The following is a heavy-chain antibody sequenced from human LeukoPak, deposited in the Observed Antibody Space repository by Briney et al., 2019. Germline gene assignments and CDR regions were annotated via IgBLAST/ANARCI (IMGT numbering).Heavy chain of an antibody. Sequence: GASVKVSCKASGGTFSSYAISWVRQAPGQGLERMGGIIPIFGTANYAQKFQGRVTITTDESTSTAYMELSSLRSEDTAVYYCARERIGRGWFDPWGQGTLVTVSS. CDR3: ARERIGRGWFDP. J-gene: IGHJ5*02. D-gene: IGHD5-12*01. CDR2: IIPIFGTA. V-gene: IGHV1-69*05. CDR1: GGTFSSYA.